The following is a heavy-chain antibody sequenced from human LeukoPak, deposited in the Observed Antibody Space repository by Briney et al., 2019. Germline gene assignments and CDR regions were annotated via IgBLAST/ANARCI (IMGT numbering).Heavy chain of an antibody. CDR3: ARDGYCSGGSCYYYYGMDV. V-gene: IGHV4-61*01. J-gene: IGHJ6*02. Sequence: SETLSLTCTVSGGSVSSGSYYWSWIRQPPGKGLEWIGYVYYSGSTYYNPSLKSRVTISVDTSKNQFPLKLSSVTAADTAVYYCARDGYCSGGSCYYYYGMDVWGQGTTVTVSS. CDR2: VYYSGST. CDR1: GGSVSSGSYY. D-gene: IGHD2-15*01.